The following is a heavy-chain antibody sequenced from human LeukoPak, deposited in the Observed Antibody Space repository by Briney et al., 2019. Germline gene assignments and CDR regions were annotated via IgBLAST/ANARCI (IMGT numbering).Heavy chain of an antibody. CDR3: ARLRYSSGRYYFDY. D-gene: IGHD6-19*01. CDR1: GYTFTSYG. CDR2: ISAYNGNT. J-gene: IGHJ4*02. V-gene: IGHV1-18*01. Sequence: ASVKVSRKASGYTFTSYGISWVRQAPGQGLEWMGWISAYNGNTNYAQKLQDRVTMTTDTSTSTAYMELRSLRSDDTAVYYCARLRYSSGRYYFDYWGQGTWSPSPQ.